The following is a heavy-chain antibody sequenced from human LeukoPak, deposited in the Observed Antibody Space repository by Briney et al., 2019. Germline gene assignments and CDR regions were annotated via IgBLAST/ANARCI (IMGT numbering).Heavy chain of an antibody. J-gene: IGHJ4*02. V-gene: IGHV1-18*01. CDR1: GYTFTSYG. D-gene: IGHD3-16*02. CDR2: ISAYNGNT. Sequence: ASVKVSCKASGYTFTSYGISWVRQAPGQGLEWMGWISAYNGNTNSAQKLQGRVTMTTDTSTSTAYMELRSLRSDDTAVYYCARVSRYYDYVWGSYHYIFDYWGQGTLVTVSS. CDR3: ARVSRYYDYVWGSYHYIFDY.